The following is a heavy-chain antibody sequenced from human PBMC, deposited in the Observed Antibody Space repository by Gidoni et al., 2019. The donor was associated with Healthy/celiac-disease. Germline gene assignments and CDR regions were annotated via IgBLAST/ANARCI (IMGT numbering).Heavy chain of an antibody. CDR2: ISSNGGST. CDR1: GFTFSSYA. V-gene: IGHV3-64*01. CDR3: ARAYDSSGYYYYGGTSSFDY. J-gene: IGHJ4*02. D-gene: IGHD3-22*01. Sequence: EVQLVESGGGLVQPGGSLRLSCAASGFTFSSYAMHWVRQAPGKGLEYVSAISSNGGSTYYANSVKGRFTISRDNSKNTLYLQMGSLRAEDMAVYYCARAYDSSGYYYYGGTSSFDYWGQGTLVTVSS.